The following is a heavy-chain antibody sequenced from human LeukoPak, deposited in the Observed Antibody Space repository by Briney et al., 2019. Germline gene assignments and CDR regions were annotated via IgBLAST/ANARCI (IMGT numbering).Heavy chain of an antibody. Sequence: GGSLRLSCAASGFTVSSNYMSWVRQAPGKGLEWVSVIYSGGSTYYADSVKGRFTISRDNSKNTLYLQMNSLRAEDTAVYYCARWSTVKSYYFDYWGHGTLVTVSS. V-gene: IGHV3-53*01. CDR1: GFTVSSNY. CDR2: IYSGGST. CDR3: ARWSTVKSYYFDY. J-gene: IGHJ4*01.